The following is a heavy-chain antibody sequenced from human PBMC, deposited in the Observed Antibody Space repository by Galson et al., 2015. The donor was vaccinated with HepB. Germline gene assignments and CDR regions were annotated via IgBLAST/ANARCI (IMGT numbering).Heavy chain of an antibody. J-gene: IGHJ6*02. CDR3: AREAAGYSSGWYGWPEAYYYYGMDV. CDR1: GFTFSSYG. V-gene: IGHV3-33*01. D-gene: IGHD6-19*01. Sequence: SLRLSCAASGFTFSSYGMHWVRQAPGKGLEWVAVIWYDGSNKYYADSVKGRFTISRDNSKNTLYLQMNSLRAEDTAVYYCAREAAGYSSGWYGWPEAYYYYGMDVWGQGTTVTVSS. CDR2: IWYDGSNK.